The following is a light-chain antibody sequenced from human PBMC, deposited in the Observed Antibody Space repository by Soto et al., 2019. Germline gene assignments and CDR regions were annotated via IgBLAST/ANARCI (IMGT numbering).Light chain of an antibody. CDR1: QSVSSIY. J-gene: IGKJ2*03. Sequence: EIVLTQSPGTLSLSPGESVTLSCRASQSVSSIYLAWYQQKPGQAPRLVIYATSSRATGIPDRFSGSGSGTDFTPTISRLEPEDFAVYYCQQYGNSPRYSFGQGTRLEIK. CDR2: ATS. V-gene: IGKV3-20*01. CDR3: QQYGNSPRYS.